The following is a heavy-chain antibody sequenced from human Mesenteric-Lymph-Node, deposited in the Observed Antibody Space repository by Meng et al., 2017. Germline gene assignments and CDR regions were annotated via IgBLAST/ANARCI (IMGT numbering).Heavy chain of an antibody. Sequence: QRQLQQSGPGLVKPSQTLSLTCAILGDSVSSNSAAWNWSRQSPSRGLEWLGRTYYRSKWYHEYAVSVKSRITISPDTPKNQFSLQLNSMTPEDTAVYYCARGINGGCGDWGQGTLVTVSS. V-gene: IGHV6-1*01. CDR2: TYYRSKWYH. CDR1: GDSVSSNSAA. D-gene: IGHD4-23*01. CDR3: ARGINGGCGD. J-gene: IGHJ4*02.